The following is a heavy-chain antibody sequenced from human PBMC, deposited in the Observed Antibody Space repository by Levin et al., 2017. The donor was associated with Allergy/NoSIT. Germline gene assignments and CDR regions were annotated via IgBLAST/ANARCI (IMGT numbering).Heavy chain of an antibody. Sequence: SQTLSLTCTVSGGSVNSGSYYWSWIRQPPGKGLEWIGYIYYSGSTNYNPSLKSRVSMSVDKSNNQFSLRLTSVTAADTAMYYCAREPNAFDLWGQGTMVTVSS. CDR1: GGSVNSGSYY. J-gene: IGHJ3*01. V-gene: IGHV4-61*01. CDR3: AREPNAFDL. CDR2: IYYSGST.